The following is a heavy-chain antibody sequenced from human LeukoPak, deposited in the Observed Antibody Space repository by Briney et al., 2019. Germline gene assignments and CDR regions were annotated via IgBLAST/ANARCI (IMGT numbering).Heavy chain of an antibody. CDR2: IYYSGST. V-gene: IGHV4-39*01. Sequence: PSETLSLTCTVSGGSISSSSYYWGWIRQPPGKGLEWIGSIYYSGSTYYNPSLKSRVTISVDTSKNQFSLKLSSVTAADTAVYYCARQWGLVRGVTGINFDYWGQGTLVTVSS. J-gene: IGHJ4*02. CDR1: GGSISSSSYY. CDR3: ARQWGLVRGVTGINFDY. D-gene: IGHD3-10*01.